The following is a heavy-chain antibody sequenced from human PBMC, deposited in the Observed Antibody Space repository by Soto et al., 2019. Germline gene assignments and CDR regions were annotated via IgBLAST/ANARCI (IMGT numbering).Heavy chain of an antibody. V-gene: IGHV3-23*01. Sequence: GGSLRLSCAASGFTFSVYAMSWVRQAPGKGLEWVSSILAGDYTTYYADSVKGRFTISRDNSKNALYLQMNGLRAEDTAMYYCARGGNTRFDAWGQGTLVTVSS. CDR3: ARGGNTRFDA. CDR2: ILAGDYTT. CDR1: GFTFSVYA. D-gene: IGHD2-2*01. J-gene: IGHJ5*02.